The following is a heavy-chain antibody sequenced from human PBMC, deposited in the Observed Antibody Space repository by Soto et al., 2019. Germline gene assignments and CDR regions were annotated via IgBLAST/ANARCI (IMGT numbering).Heavy chain of an antibody. J-gene: IGHJ4*02. Sequence: GASVKVSCKASGYTFTVYYMHCVLQAPGQGLEWMGWINPNSGATNYAQKFQGRVTMTRDTSISTAYMELSSLKSDDTAVYYCARDLVPTITSLDYWGQGAPVTVSS. V-gene: IGHV1-2*02. CDR1: GYTFTVYY. CDR3: ARDLVPTITSLDY. D-gene: IGHD5-12*01. CDR2: INPNSGAT.